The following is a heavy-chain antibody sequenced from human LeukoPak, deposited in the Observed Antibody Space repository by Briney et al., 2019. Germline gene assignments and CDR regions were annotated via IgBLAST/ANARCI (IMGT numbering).Heavy chain of an antibody. CDR3: AKGNYYGSSGYFYTFDY. CDR2: ISGRGGST. J-gene: IGHJ4*02. Sequence: GGSLRLSCAASGFTFSTYAMSWVRQAPGKGLEWVSGISGRGGSTHHADSVKGRFTISRDNSKNTLCLQMNSLRAEDTAVYYCAKGNYYGSSGYFYTFDYWGQGTLVTVSS. V-gene: IGHV3-23*01. CDR1: GFTFSTYA. D-gene: IGHD3-22*01.